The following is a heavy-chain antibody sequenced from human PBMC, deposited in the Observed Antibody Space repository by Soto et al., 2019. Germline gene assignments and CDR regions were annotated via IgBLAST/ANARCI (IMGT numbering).Heavy chain of an antibody. D-gene: IGHD3-10*01. Sequence: SETLSLTCAVSGGSISSGSYYWSWIRQPPGKGLEWIGYIYYRGSTNYNPSFKSRVTMSIDPSKNEFSLKLKSVTAADTGIYFCARDGRYYDERGYPHNENWFDPWGQGTRVTVSS. CDR2: IYYRGST. V-gene: IGHV4-61*01. CDR1: GGSISSGSYY. CDR3: ARDGRYYDERGYPHNENWFDP. J-gene: IGHJ5*02.